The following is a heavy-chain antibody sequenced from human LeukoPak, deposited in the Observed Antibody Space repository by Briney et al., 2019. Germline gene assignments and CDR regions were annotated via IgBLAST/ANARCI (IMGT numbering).Heavy chain of an antibody. CDR1: GFTFSSYG. J-gene: IGHJ4*02. V-gene: IGHV3-33*01. Sequence: GRSLRLSCAASGFTFSSYGMHWDRQAPGKGLEWVAVIWYDGSNKYYADSVKGRFTISRDNSKNTLYLQMNSLRAEDTAVYYCARDQGYGDSYFDYWGQGTLVTVSS. CDR2: IWYDGSNK. D-gene: IGHD4-17*01. CDR3: ARDQGYGDSYFDY.